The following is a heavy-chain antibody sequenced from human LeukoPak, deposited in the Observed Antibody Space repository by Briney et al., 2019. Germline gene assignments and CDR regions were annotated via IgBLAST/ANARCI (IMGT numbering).Heavy chain of an antibody. CDR1: ASPFSSYG. CDR2: IWHDGSHK. D-gene: IGHD6-19*01. J-gene: IGHJ4*02. Sequence: GGSLRLSCAASASPFSSYGMHWVRQAPGKGLEWVAVIWHDGSHKYYADSVKGRFTISRDNSKNTLYLQMNSLRAEDTAIYYCASGVYSSGWYLDYWGQGTLVTVSS. V-gene: IGHV3-33*01. CDR3: ASGVYSSGWYLDY.